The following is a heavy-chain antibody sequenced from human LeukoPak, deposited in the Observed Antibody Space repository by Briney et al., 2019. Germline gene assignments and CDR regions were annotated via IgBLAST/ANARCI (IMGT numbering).Heavy chain of an antibody. V-gene: IGHV4-34*01. CDR3: ARVVTYYDFWSGYSNNWFDP. CDR2: INHSGST. J-gene: IGHJ5*02. D-gene: IGHD3-3*01. CDR1: GGSFSGYY. Sequence: SETLSLTCTVYGGSFSGYYWSWIRQPPGKGLEWIGEINHSGSTNYNPSLKSRVTISVGTSKNQFSLKLSSVTAADTAVYYCARVVTYYDFWSGYSNNWFDPWGQGTLVTVSS.